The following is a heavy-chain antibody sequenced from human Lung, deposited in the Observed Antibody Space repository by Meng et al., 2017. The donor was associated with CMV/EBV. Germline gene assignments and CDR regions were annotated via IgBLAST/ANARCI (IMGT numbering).Heavy chain of an antibody. J-gene: IGHJ4*01. Sequence: SCAASGFTFSSYWMHWVRQAPGKELEWVSRIDSDGSSTTYAESVKGRFTISRDKAKNTLFLQMISLGDEDTAVYYCTRDGDHYDATLHWGQGSLVTVSS. CDR3: TRDGDHYDATLH. V-gene: IGHV3-74*01. CDR1: GFTFSSYW. CDR2: IDSDGSST. D-gene: IGHD2-15*01.